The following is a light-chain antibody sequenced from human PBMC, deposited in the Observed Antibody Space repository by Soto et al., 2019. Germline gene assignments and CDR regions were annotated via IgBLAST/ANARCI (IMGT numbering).Light chain of an antibody. V-gene: IGKV1-9*01. J-gene: IGKJ5*01. CDR2: AAS. CDR1: QVISNY. CDR3: QQLNSYIT. Sequence: DIQLTQSPSFLSASVGDRVTITCRASQVISNYLAWYQQKPGKAPKLLIYAASTLQNGVPSRFSGSGSGTEFTLTIGSLQPEDVATYYCQQLNSYITFGQGTRLEIK.